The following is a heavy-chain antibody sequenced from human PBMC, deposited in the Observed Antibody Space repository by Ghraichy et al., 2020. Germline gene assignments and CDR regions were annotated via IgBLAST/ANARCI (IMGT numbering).Heavy chain of an antibody. CDR3: ARGSMVRGVIITHYGMDV. D-gene: IGHD3-10*01. V-gene: IGHV3-13*05. J-gene: IGHJ6*02. Sequence: GGSLRLSCAASGFTFSSYDMHWVRQATGKGLEWVSAIGTAGDPYYPGSVKGRFTISRENAKNSLYLQMNSLRAGDTAVYYCARGSMVRGVIITHYGMDVWGQGTTVTVSS. CDR1: GFTFSSYD. CDR2: IGTAGDP.